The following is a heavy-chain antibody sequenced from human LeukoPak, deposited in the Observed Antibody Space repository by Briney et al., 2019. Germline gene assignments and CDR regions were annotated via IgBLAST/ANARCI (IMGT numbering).Heavy chain of an antibody. CDR1: GYTFTGYY. Sequence: ASVKVSCKASGYTFTGYYMRWVRQAPGQGLEWMGWINPNSGGTNYAQKFQGRVTMTRDTSISTAYMELSRLRSDDTAVYYCAGISRRGLRTDAFDIWGQGTMVTVSS. V-gene: IGHV1-2*02. CDR2: INPNSGGT. CDR3: AGISRRGLRTDAFDI. J-gene: IGHJ3*02. D-gene: IGHD5-12*01.